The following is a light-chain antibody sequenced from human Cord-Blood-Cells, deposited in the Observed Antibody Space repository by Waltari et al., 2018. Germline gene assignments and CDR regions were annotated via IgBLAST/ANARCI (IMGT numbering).Light chain of an antibody. J-gene: IGKJ4*01. V-gene: IGKV3-20*01. CDR3: QQYCGSPLT. CDR1: QSVSSSY. CDR2: GAS. Sequence: EIVLTQSPGTLSLSPGARATLSCRASQSVSSSYLAWYQQQPGQAPRLLIYGASSRATGIPDRFSGSGSGTDFTLTISRLEPEDFAVYYCQQYCGSPLTFGGGTKVEI.